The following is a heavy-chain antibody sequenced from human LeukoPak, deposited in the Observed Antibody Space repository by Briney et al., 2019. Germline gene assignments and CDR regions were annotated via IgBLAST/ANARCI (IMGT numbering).Heavy chain of an antibody. Sequence: PGRSLRLSCTASGFTFGDYAMSWVRQAPGKGLEWVGFIRSKAYGGTTEYAASVKGRFTISRDDSKSIAYLQMNSLKTEDTAVYYCTRSGSYLLIDYWGQGTLVTVFS. D-gene: IGHD1-26*01. CDR3: TRSGSYLLIDY. J-gene: IGHJ4*02. CDR1: GFTFGDYA. V-gene: IGHV3-49*04. CDR2: IRSKAYGGTT.